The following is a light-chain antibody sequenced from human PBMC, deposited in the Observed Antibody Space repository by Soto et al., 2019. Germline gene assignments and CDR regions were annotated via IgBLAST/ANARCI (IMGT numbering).Light chain of an antibody. Sequence: DIQMTQSPSTLSASVGDRVTITCRASQSIGDSLAWYQQKPGKAPYLLISDVSSLERGVPSRFSGSGSGTEFTLTISSLQPDDFATYYCQQYNGYRWTFGQGTKVDIK. CDR3: QQYNGYRWT. V-gene: IGKV1-5*01. J-gene: IGKJ1*01. CDR1: QSIGDS. CDR2: DVS.